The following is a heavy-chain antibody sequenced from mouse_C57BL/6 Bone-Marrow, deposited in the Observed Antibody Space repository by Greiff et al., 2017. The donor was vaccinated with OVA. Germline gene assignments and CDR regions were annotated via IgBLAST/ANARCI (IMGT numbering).Heavy chain of an antibody. V-gene: IGHV5-12*01. CDR2: ISNGGGSI. Sequence: EVNLVESGGGLVQPGGSLKLSCAASGFTFSDYYMYWVRQTPEKRLEWVAYISNGGGSIYYPDTVKGRFTISRDNAKNTLYLQMSRLKSRDTAKYYGARQGFAYWGQGTLVTVSA. CDR1: GFTFSDYY. J-gene: IGHJ3*01. CDR3: ARQGFAY.